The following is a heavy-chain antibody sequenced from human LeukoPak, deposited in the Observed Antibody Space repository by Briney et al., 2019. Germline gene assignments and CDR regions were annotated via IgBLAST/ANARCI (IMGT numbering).Heavy chain of an antibody. V-gene: IGHV3-7*01. D-gene: IGHD3-10*01. Sequence: PGGSLRLSCAASGFTFSSYWMSWVRQAPGKRLEWVANIKQDGSEKYYVDSVKGRFTISRDNAKNSLYLQMNSLRAEDTAAYYCARDSGYGSGSLGSDYWGQGTLVTVSS. CDR2: IKQDGSEK. CDR1: GFTFSSYW. J-gene: IGHJ4*02. CDR3: ARDSGYGSGSLGSDY.